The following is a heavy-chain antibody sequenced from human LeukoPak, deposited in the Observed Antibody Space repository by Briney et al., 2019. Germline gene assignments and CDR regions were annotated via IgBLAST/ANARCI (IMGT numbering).Heavy chain of an antibody. CDR2: INPSGGST. CDR1: GYTFTSYY. D-gene: IGHD3-22*01. Sequence: ASVKVSCKASGYTFTSYYMHWVRQAPGQGLEWMGIINPSGGSTSYAQKFQGRVTMTRDTSTSTVYMELSSLRSEDTAVYYCARGGVTMMVGRPGIPFDPWGQGTLVTVSS. J-gene: IGHJ5*02. CDR3: ARGGVTMMVGRPGIPFDP. V-gene: IGHV1-46*01.